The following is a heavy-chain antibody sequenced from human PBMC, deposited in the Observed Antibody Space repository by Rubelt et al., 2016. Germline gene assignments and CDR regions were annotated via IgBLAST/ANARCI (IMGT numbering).Heavy chain of an antibody. Sequence: QVYLQESGPGVVKPAETLSLRCTVSGGSMSDHSWSWMRQAPGKGLQWIGNQEFGRTNYHPSFDSRVTISVERSKNELSLRVRSVTAADTAVYYCARRIQGPPNLFDVWGRGTKVTVSS. CDR2: QEFGRT. V-gene: IGHV4-59*08. D-gene: IGHD2-21*01. CDR1: GGSMSDHS. CDR3: ARRIQGPPNLFDV. J-gene: IGHJ3*01.